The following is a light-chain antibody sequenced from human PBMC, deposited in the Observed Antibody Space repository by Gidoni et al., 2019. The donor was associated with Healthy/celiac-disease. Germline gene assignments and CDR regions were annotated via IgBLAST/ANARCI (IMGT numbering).Light chain of an antibody. Sequence: AIQLTQSPSSLSASVGDRVTITCRASQGISSALAWYQQKPGKATKLLIYDASSLESGVPSRFSGSGSGTDFTLTISSLQPEDFATYYCQQFNNYPFGGGTKVEIK. V-gene: IGKV1D-13*01. CDR3: QQFNNYP. CDR2: DAS. J-gene: IGKJ4*01. CDR1: QGISSA.